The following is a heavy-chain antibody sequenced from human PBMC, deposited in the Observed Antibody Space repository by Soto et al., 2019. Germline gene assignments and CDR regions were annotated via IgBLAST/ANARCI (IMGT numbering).Heavy chain of an antibody. D-gene: IGHD2-2*01. V-gene: IGHV3-7*05. CDR2: IKQDGSEK. CDR3: ATGYCSSTSCPTYYFDY. CDR1: GFTFSSYW. Sequence: GGSLRLSCAASGFTFSSYWMSWVRQAPGKGLEWVANIKQDGSEKYYVDSVKGRFTISRDNAKNSLYLQMNSLRAEDTAVYYCATGYCSSTSCPTYYFDYWGQGTLVTVSS. J-gene: IGHJ4*02.